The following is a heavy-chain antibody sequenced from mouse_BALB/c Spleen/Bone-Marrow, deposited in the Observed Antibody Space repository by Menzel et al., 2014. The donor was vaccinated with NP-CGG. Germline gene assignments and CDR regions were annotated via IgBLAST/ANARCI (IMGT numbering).Heavy chain of an antibody. CDR3: ARGGTMISTDDMDY. CDR2: ISCYNGAT. V-gene: IGHV1S34*01. J-gene: IGHJ4*01. D-gene: IGHD2-4*01. CDR1: GYSFTGYY. Sequence: LVKTGASVKISCKASGYSFTGYYMHWVKQSHGKSLEWIGYISCYNGATRFNQKFKGKATFTVGTSSSTGSMKFNNLPHEDSAVYFCARGGTMISTDDMDYWGQGTSVTVSS.